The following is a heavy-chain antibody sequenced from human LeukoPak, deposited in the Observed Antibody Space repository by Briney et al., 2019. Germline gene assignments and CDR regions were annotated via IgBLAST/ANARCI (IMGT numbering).Heavy chain of an antibody. J-gene: IGHJ4*02. D-gene: IGHD3-10*01. Sequence: GGSLRLSRAASGFTFSSYAMSWVRQAPGKGLEWVSAISGSGGSTYYADSVKGRFTISRDNSKNTLYLQMNSLRAEDTAVYYCAKDITYYYGSGSYGGFDYWGQGTLVTVSS. V-gene: IGHV3-23*01. CDR2: ISGSGGST. CDR3: AKDITYYYGSGSYGGFDY. CDR1: GFTFSSYA.